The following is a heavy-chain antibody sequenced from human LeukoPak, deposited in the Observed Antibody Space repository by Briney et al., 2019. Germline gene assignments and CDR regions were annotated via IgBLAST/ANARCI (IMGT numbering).Heavy chain of an antibody. D-gene: IGHD2-2*02. CDR1: GFTFSIYA. CDR3: AREECSSSSCYTFDH. V-gene: IGHV3-30*01. CDR2: ISHDGSNI. Sequence: GRSLRLSCAASGFTFSIYAMHWVRQAPGKGLEWVAFISHDGSNIYYEDSVKGRLTISRDNSKNTLYLPMNSLRAEDTAVYYCAREECSSSSCYTFDHWGQGTLVTVSS. J-gene: IGHJ4*02.